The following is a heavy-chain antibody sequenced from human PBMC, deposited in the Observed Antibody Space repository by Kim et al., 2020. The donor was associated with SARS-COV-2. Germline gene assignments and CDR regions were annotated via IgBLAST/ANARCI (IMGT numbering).Heavy chain of an antibody. CDR2: MNPDSGNT. D-gene: IGHD5-12*01. CDR3: ATDGARGYNEYNY. CDR1: GYTFTSYD. V-gene: IGHV1-8*01. Sequence: ASVKVSCKASGYTFTSYDINWVRQATGQGLEWMGWMNPDSGNTGYAQKFQGRVTMTRDTSISTAYMELSSLRSDDTAVYYCATDGARGYNEYNYWGQGTLVTVSS. J-gene: IGHJ4*02.